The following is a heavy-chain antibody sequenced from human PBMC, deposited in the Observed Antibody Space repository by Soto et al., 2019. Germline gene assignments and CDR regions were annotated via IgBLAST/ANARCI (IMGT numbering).Heavy chain of an antibody. CDR1: GFTVNTYG. J-gene: IGHJ4*02. V-gene: IGHV3-30*03. CDR3: TGEVASGY. CDR2: ISRDGGTK. Sequence: QVQLVESGGGVVQPGRSLRLSCAVSGFTVNTYGMHWVRQAPGKGLEWVAVISRDGGTKFYVDSVKGRFTISRDNSRNTLFLEMNSLRGDDMAVYYCTGEVASGYWGQGTLVTISS. D-gene: IGHD2-8*02.